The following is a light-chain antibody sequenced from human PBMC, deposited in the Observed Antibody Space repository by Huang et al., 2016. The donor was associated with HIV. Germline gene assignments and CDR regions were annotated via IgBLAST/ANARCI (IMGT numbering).Light chain of an antibody. CDR3: QQSFSAPWT. CDR2: AAS. J-gene: IGKJ1*01. CDR1: QRIGLY. V-gene: IGKV1-39*01. Sequence: DIQMTQSPSSLSTFVGDRVSITCRASQRIGLYLNWYQRKPGKAPKLLIYAASSLQQGVPSRFSGSASGTDFTRTITSLQREDFATYYCQQSFSAPWTFGPGTNVEMK.